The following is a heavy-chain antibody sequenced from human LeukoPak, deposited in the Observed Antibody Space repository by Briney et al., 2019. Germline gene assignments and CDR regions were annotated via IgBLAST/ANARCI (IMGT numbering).Heavy chain of an antibody. V-gene: IGHV1-18*01. CDR3: ARDSPHTIFGVVIMPVFDY. D-gene: IGHD3-3*01. CDR2: ISAYNGNT. Sequence: ASVKVSCKASGYTFTSYGISWVRQAPGQGLEWMGWISAYNGNTNYAQKLQGRVTMTTDTSTSTAYMELRSLRSDDTAVYYCARDSPHTIFGVVIMPVFDYWGQGTLVTVSS. J-gene: IGHJ4*02. CDR1: GYTFTSYG.